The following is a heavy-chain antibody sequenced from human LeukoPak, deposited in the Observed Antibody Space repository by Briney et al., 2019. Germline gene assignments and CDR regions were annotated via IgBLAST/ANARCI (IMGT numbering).Heavy chain of an antibody. V-gene: IGHV1-2*07. Sequence: ASVEVSCKASGYTFTGYNMHWVRQAPGQGLEWMGWINPKSGATIFARKFQDRVTLTRDTSINTVYMELSRLRSDDTAFYFCARASFNGNSEAYWGQGTLVTVSS. CDR2: INPKSGAT. J-gene: IGHJ4*02. CDR3: ARASFNGNSEAY. D-gene: IGHD4-23*01. CDR1: GYTFTGYN.